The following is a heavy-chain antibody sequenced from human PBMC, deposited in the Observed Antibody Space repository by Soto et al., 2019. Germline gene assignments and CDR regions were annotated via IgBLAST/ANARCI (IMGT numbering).Heavy chain of an antibody. D-gene: IGHD6-19*01. J-gene: IGHJ4*02. Sequence: EVQLLESGGGLVQPGGSLRLSCAASGFTFSSYAMSWVRHAPGKGLEWVSAISGSGGSTYYADSVKGRFAISRDNSKNTLYLQMNSLRAEDTAVDYFAKDPGTSSDWHGGLYWDQGTLVTVSS. CDR3: AKDPGTSSDWHGGLY. CDR1: GFTFSSYA. CDR2: ISGSGGST. V-gene: IGHV3-23*01.